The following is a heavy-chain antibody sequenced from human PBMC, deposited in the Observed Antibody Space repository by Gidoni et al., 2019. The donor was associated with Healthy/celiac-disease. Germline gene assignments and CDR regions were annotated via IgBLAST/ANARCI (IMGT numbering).Heavy chain of an antibody. CDR2: ISWNSGSI. J-gene: IGHJ3*02. CDR3: AKDKGSGYPNDAFDI. D-gene: IGHD3-22*01. V-gene: IGHV3-9*01. CDR1: GFTFDDYA. Sequence: EVQLVESGGGLVQPGRSLRLSCAASGFTFDDYAMHWVRQAPGKGLEWVSGISWNSGSIGDADSVKGRFTISRDNAKNSLYLQMNSLRAEDTALYYCAKDKGSGYPNDAFDIWGQGTMVTVSS.